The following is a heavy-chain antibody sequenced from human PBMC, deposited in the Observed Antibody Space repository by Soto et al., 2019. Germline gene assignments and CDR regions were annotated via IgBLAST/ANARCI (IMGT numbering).Heavy chain of an antibody. V-gene: IGHV3-30-3*01. Sequence: GGSLRLSCTASGFMFSSFWMHWVRQAPGKGLEWVAVISYDGSNKYYADSVKGRFTISRDNSKNTLYLQMNSLRAEDTAVYYCARARAPSSGTPYFDYWGQGTLVTVSS. D-gene: IGHD3-22*01. CDR2: ISYDGSNK. CDR1: GFMFSSFW. J-gene: IGHJ4*02. CDR3: ARARAPSSGTPYFDY.